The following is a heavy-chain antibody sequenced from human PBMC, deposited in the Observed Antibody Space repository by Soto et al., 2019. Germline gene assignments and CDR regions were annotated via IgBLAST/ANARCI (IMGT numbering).Heavy chain of an antibody. J-gene: IGHJ4*02. CDR2: ISGSGGST. D-gene: IGHD3-10*01. CDR3: AKDMVRGAKVSPLFDY. Sequence: EVQLLESGGGLVQPGGSLRLSCAASGFTFSSYAMSWVHQAPGKGLEWVSAISGSGGSTYYADSVKGRFTISRDNSKNTLYLQMNSLRAEDTAVYYCAKDMVRGAKVSPLFDYWGQGTLVTVSS. CDR1: GFTFSSYA. V-gene: IGHV3-23*01.